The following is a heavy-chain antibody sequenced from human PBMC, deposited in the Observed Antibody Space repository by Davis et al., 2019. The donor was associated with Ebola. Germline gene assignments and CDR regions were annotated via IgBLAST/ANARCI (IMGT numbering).Heavy chain of an antibody. Sequence: GGSLRLSCAASGFTFSSYAMHWVRQAPGKGLEWVAVISYDGSNKYYADSVKGRFTISRDNSKNTLYLQMNSLRAEDTALYYCAKDMVGDYLVGLGGMDVWGQGTTVTVSS. CDR1: GFTFSSYA. J-gene: IGHJ6*02. D-gene: IGHD2/OR15-2a*01. V-gene: IGHV3-30-3*01. CDR2: ISYDGSNK. CDR3: AKDMVGDYLVGLGGMDV.